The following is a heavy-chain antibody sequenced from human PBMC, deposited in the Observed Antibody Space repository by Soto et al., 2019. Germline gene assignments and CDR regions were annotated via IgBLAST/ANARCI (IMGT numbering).Heavy chain of an antibody. CDR2: IERDDDDK. CDR1: GFSITSPGMS. V-gene: IGHV2-70*13. Sequence: YGPTLVNPTETLTLTCTFSGFSITSPGMSVSWIRQPPGRALEWLALIERDDDDKYYSTSLKTRLTISKDTRKNQVVLTIANMDPADTATYYCARSITGPRKFNGMDVWGQGTTVTVSS. J-gene: IGHJ6*02. CDR3: ARSITGPRKFNGMDV. D-gene: IGHD1-20*01.